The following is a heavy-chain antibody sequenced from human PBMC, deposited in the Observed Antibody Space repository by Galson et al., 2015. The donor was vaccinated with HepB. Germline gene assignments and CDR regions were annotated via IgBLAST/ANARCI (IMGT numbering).Heavy chain of an antibody. CDR1: GFTFSSYA. D-gene: IGHD3-22*01. J-gene: IGHJ4*02. CDR3: ARDLDSSGYYIDY. Sequence: SLRLSCAASGFTFSSYAMHWVRQAPGKGLEWVAVISYDGSNKYYADSVKGRFTISRDNSKNTLYLQMNSLRAEDTAVYYCARDLDSSGYYIDYWGQGTLVTVSS. V-gene: IGHV3-30-3*01. CDR2: ISYDGSNK.